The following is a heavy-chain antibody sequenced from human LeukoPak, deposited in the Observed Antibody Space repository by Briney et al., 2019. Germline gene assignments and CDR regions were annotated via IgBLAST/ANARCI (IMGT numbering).Heavy chain of an antibody. CDR2: IYYNGST. Sequence: SQTLSLTCTVSGGSISSGGYYWSWIRQHPGKGLEWIGYIYYNGSTYYNPSLKSRVTISVDTSKNQFSPKLSSVTAADTAVYYCARRHVAGWFDPWGQGTLVTVSS. CDR1: GGSISSGGYY. J-gene: IGHJ5*02. D-gene: IGHD2-15*01. CDR3: ARRHVAGWFDP. V-gene: IGHV4-31*03.